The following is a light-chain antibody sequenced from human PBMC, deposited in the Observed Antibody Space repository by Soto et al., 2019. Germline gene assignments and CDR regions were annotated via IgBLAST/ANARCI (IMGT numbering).Light chain of an antibody. CDR1: QSVDSSY. CDR3: QRYGASSFT. J-gene: IGKJ2*01. V-gene: IGKV3-20*01. CDR2: ATS. Sequence: EIVLTQSPGTLSLSPGERATLSCRASQSVDSSYLSWYQHKPCQAPRLLIYATSSRATGIPDRFSGSGSGTDFTLTISRLEPEDFAVYYCQRYGASSFTFGQGTNLEIK.